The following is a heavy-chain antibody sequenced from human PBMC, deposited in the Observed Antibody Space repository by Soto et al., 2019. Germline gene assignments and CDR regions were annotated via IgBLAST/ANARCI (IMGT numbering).Heavy chain of an antibody. CDR1: GYTVSSTY. J-gene: IGHJ6*02. Sequence: EVQMVEYGGGLIQPGGSLRLYCAASGYTVSSTYMSWVRQAPVKGLEWVSVIYSGGSTYYSDSVKGRFTISRDNSKNTLYHQMNSLRAEDTAVYYCARGGSGYLYYYGMDVWGQGTTVTVSS. CDR3: ARGGSGYLYYYGMDV. D-gene: IGHD6-19*01. CDR2: IYSGGST. V-gene: IGHV3-53*01.